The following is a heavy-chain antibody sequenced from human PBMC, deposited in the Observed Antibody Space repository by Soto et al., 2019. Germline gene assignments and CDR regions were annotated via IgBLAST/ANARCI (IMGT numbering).Heavy chain of an antibody. CDR1: GGSISSGDYY. CDR2: IYYSGST. D-gene: IGHD2-2*02. Sequence: SETLSLTCTVSGGSISSGDYYWSWIRQPPGKGLEWIGYIYYSGSTYYNPSLKSRVTISVDTSKNQLSLKLSSVTAADTAVYYCARASFVVVPAAIPFDYWGQGTLVTVSS. J-gene: IGHJ4*02. V-gene: IGHV4-30-4*01. CDR3: ARASFVVVPAAIPFDY.